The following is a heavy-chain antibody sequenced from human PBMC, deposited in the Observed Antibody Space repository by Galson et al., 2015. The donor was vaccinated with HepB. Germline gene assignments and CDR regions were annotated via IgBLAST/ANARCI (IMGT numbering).Heavy chain of an antibody. CDR3: AADYDRSGFDA. CDR2: IVVGSGYT. V-gene: IGHV1-58*01. Sequence: SVKVSCKASGFTFSKSGLQWVRQARGQRLEWLGWIVVGSGYTSCAQKFQDRLTITRDMSTNTTYMQLSSLRSEDTAVYYCAADYDRSGFDAWGQGTMVTVSS. CDR1: GFTFSKSG. J-gene: IGHJ3*01. D-gene: IGHD3-22*01.